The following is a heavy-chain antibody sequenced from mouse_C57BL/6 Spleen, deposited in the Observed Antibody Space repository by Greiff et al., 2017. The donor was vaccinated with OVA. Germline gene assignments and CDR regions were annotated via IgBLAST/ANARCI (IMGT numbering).Heavy chain of an antibody. CDR3: ATGTEWYFDV. CDR2: INPSTGGT. CDR1: GYSFTGYY. V-gene: IGHV1-42*01. J-gene: IGHJ1*03. D-gene: IGHD4-1*01. Sequence: VQLKQSGPELVKPGASVKLSCKASGYSFTGYYMNWVKQSPEKSLEWIGEINPSTGGTTYNQKFKAKATLTVDKSSSTAYMQLKSLTSEDSAVYYCATGTEWYFDVWGTGTTVTVSS.